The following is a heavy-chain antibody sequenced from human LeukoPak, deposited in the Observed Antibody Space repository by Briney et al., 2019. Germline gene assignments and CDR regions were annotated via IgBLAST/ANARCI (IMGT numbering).Heavy chain of an antibody. D-gene: IGHD3-3*01. CDR3: ARERFLEWLLAPSYYYYGMDV. Sequence: ASVKVSCKASGYTFTSYDINWVRQAPGQGLEWMGIINPSGGSTSYAQKFQGRVTMTRDTSTSTVYMELSSLRSEDTAVYYCARERFLEWLLAPSYYYYGMDVWGQGTTVTVSS. V-gene: IGHV1-46*01. CDR2: INPSGGST. CDR1: GYTFTSYD. J-gene: IGHJ6*02.